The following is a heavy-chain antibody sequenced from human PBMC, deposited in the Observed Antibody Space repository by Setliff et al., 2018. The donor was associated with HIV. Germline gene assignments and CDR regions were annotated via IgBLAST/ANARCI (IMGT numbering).Heavy chain of an antibody. CDR1: ESTVSSNY. D-gene: IGHD3-16*01. Sequence: AGSLTLSCAASESTVSSNYMSWVRQAPGKGLEWVSVIYSGGSTYYTDSVKGRLTISRDNSKNTLYLQMNSPRAEDTAVYYCARGKGGQVDYWGQGTQVTVSS. J-gene: IGHJ4*02. CDR2: IYSGGST. V-gene: IGHV3-66*01. CDR3: ARGKGGQVDY.